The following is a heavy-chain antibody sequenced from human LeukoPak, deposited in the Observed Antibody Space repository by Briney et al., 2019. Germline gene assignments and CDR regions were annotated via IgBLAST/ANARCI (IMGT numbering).Heavy chain of an antibody. Sequence: KPGGSLRLSCAASGFTFSSYSMNWVRQAPGKGLEWVSSISSSSSYIYYADSVKGRFTISRDNAKNSLYLQMNSLRAEDTAVYYCARDRGGYSNYVDIYYNWFDPWGQGTLVTVSS. D-gene: IGHD4-11*01. J-gene: IGHJ5*02. V-gene: IGHV3-21*01. CDR2: ISSSSSYI. CDR3: ARDRGGYSNYVDIYYNWFDP. CDR1: GFTFSSYS.